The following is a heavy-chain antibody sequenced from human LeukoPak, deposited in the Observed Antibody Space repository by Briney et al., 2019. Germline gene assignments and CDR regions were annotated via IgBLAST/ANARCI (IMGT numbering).Heavy chain of an antibody. Sequence: GESLKISCKGSGYSFTSYWIGWVRQMPGKGLEWMGIIYPGDSDTRYSPSFQGQVTISADKSISTAYMELSSLRSDDTAVYYCASLGFSNYYDSSGYVDYWGQGTLVTVSS. V-gene: IGHV5-51*01. CDR1: GYSFTSYW. D-gene: IGHD3-22*01. CDR2: IYPGDSDT. CDR3: ASLGFSNYYDSSGYVDY. J-gene: IGHJ4*02.